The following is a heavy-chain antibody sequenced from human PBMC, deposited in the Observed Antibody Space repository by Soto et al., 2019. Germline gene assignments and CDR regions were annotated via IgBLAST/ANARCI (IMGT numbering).Heavy chain of an antibody. Sequence: GESLKISCKGSGYSFTSYWIGWVRQMPGKGLEWMGIIYPGDSDTRYAASVKGRFTISRDDSKSIAYLQMNSLKTEDTAVYYCTSQTVTGAFDIWGQGTVVTVSS. CDR1: GYSFTSYW. V-gene: IGHV5-51*01. D-gene: IGHD4-17*01. CDR3: TSQTVTGAFDI. J-gene: IGHJ3*02. CDR2: IYPGDSDT.